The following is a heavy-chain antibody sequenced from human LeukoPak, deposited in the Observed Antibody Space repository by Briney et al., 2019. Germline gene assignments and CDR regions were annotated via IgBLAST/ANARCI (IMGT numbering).Heavy chain of an antibody. D-gene: IGHD3-22*01. CDR2: INTNTGNP. Sequence: GTSVKVSCKASGFTFTSSAVQWVRQAPGQGLEWMGWINTNTGNPTYAQGFTGRFVFSLDTSVSTAYLQISSLKAEDTAVYYCARGGGDDDSSGSLWGQGTTVTVSS. CDR3: ARGGGDDDSSGSL. CDR1: GFTFTSSA. V-gene: IGHV7-4-1*02. J-gene: IGHJ6*02.